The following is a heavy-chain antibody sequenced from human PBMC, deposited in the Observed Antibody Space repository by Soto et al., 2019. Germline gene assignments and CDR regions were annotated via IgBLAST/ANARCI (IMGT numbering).Heavy chain of an antibody. CDR3: AKDLDIVVVPAAIPPPLDV. CDR2: ISSSSSYI. CDR1: RFTFSIYS. D-gene: IGHD2-2*02. V-gene: IGHV3-21*01. Sequence: SLRLSCAASRFTFSIYSRKWVRQSRGKGPFWVSSISSSSSYIYYADSVKGRFTISRDNSKNTLYLQMNSLRAEDTAVYYCAKDLDIVVVPAAIPPPLDVWGQGNTVTVSS. J-gene: IGHJ6*02.